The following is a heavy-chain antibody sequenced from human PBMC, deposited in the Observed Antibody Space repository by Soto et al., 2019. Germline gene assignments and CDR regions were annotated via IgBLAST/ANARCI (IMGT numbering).Heavy chain of an antibody. CDR1: GSSIISGDYY. V-gene: IGHV4-39*01. CDR2: IYYSGST. J-gene: IGHJ6*03. Sequence: PSETLSLTCTVSGSSIISGDYYWGWIRQPPGKGLEWIGRIYYSGSTYYNPSLKSRVTISVDTSKNQFSLKLSSVTAADTAVYYCARRRRNYYYMDVWGKGTTVTVSS. CDR3: ARRRRNYYYMDV.